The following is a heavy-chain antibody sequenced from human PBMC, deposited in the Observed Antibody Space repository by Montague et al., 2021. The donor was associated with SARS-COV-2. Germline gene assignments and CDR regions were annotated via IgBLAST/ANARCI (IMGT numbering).Heavy chain of an antibody. J-gene: IGHJ4*02. CDR2: VHYSGNI. CDR3: VRVGGNEYRFFGY. D-gene: IGHD1-1*01. V-gene: IGHV4-39*01. Sequence: SETLSLTCSVPGGSINSDSYYWGWIRQPPGKTLEWVGSVHYSGNIYYNPSLKSRVAISVDPSKNQFSLNVSSVTAADTAVYYCVRVGGNEYRFFGYWGQGSLVTVSS. CDR1: GGSINSDSYY.